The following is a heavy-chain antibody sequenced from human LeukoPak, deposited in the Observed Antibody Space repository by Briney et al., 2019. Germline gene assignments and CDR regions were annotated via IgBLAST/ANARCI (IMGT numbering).Heavy chain of an antibody. J-gene: IGHJ4*02. D-gene: IGHD5-12*01. CDR3: ARDLGGYDLYYFDY. Sequence: WASVKVSCKASGYTFTGYYMHWVRQAPGQGLEWMGWISAYNGNTNYAQKLQGRVTMTTDTSTSTAYMELRSLRSDDTAVYYCARDLGGYDLYYFDYWGQGTLVTVSS. CDR1: GYTFTGYY. V-gene: IGHV1-18*04. CDR2: ISAYNGNT.